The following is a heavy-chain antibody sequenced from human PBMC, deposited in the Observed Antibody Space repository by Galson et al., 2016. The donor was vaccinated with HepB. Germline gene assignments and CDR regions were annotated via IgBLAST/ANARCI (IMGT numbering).Heavy chain of an antibody. CDR1: GFTFSSYG. CDR2: ISGSSGST. CDR3: GLHRTICGVAITLFDGMDL. D-gene: IGHD3-3*01. Sequence: SLRLSCAASGFTFSSYGKSWVRQAPGKGLEWVSAISGSSGSTYYADSVKGRFTISRDNSKNTLYLQLNSLRAEDTAVYYCGLHRTICGVAITLFDGMDLWGQGTTVTVSS. V-gene: IGHV3-23*01. J-gene: IGHJ6*02.